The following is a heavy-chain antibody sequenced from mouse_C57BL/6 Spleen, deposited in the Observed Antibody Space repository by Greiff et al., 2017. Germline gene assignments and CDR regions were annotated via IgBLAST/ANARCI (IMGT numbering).Heavy chain of an antibody. Sequence: QVQLQQPGAELVMPGASVKLSCKASGYTFTSYWMHWVKQRPGQGLEWIGEIDPSDSYTNYNQKFKGKSTLTVDKSSSTAYMQLSSLTSEDSAVYDCAREVAFAYWGKGTLVTASA. CDR2: IDPSDSYT. CDR1: GYTFTSYW. J-gene: IGHJ3*01. V-gene: IGHV1-69*01. CDR3: AREVAFAY.